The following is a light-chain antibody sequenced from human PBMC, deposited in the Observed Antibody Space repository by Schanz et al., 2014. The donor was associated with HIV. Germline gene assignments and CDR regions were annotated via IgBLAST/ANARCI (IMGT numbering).Light chain of an antibody. CDR2: GAS. Sequence: EIVMTQSPGTLSVSPGERATLSCRASQTVSNNLAWYQQKPGRALRLLIFGASTRATGIPARFSGSGSGTEFTLTISSPQPEDFAVYFCQQYSNWPPMTFGGGTKVEIK. J-gene: IGKJ4*01. V-gene: IGKV3-15*01. CDR3: QQYSNWPPMT. CDR1: QTVSNN.